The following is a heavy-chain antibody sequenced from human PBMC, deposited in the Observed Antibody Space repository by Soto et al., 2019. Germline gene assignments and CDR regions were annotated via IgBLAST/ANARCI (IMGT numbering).Heavy chain of an antibody. D-gene: IGHD3-10*02. Sequence: SETLSLTCTFSVDSISSYYWSCIRHPPGKGLEWIGYIYYSGSTNYNPSLKSRVTISVDTSKNQFSLKLSSVTAADTAVYYCARVSQKLNDPMLEYWGQGTLDTVSS. CDR1: VDSISSYY. J-gene: IGHJ4*02. V-gene: IGHV4-59*01. CDR2: IYYSGST. CDR3: ARVSQKLNDPMLEY.